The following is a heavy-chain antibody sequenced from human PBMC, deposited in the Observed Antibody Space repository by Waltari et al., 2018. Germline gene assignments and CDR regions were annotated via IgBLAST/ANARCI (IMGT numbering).Heavy chain of an antibody. V-gene: IGHV1-2*02. CDR1: GYTFTGYY. CDR2: SNRYSGGT. CDR3: ARTVTVTTPWFDP. Sequence: QVQLVQSGAEVKKPGASVKVSCKAYGYTFTGYYMHWVRQAPGQGPEWMGWSNRYSGGTNDAQKLQGMGPMTRDTSISAAYLELSRRGSDDTAVYYCARTVTVTTPWFDPWGQGTRVTVSS. D-gene: IGHD4-4*01. J-gene: IGHJ5*02.